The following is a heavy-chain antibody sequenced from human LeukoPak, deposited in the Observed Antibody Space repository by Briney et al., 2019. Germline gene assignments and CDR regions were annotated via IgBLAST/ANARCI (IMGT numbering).Heavy chain of an antibody. D-gene: IGHD2-15*01. CDR2: ISWNSGSI. V-gene: IGHV3-9*03. CDR1: GFTFDDYA. J-gene: IGHJ4*02. CDR3: AKAPSLNSANFDY. Sequence: PGGSLRLSCAASGFTFDDYAMHWVRQAPGKGLEWVSGISWNSGSIGYADSVKGRFTISRDNAKNSLYLQMNSLRAEDMALYYCAKAPSLNSANFDYWGRGTLVTVSP.